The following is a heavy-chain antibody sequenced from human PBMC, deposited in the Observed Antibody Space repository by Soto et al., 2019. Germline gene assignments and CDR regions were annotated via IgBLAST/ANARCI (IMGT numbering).Heavy chain of an antibody. V-gene: IGHV3-30-3*01. J-gene: IGHJ6*02. D-gene: IGHD6-13*01. CDR3: ARDRSGAYSSRADYYYYGMDV. CDR2: ISYDGSNK. Sequence: QVQLVESGGGVVQPGRSLRLSCAASGFTFSSYAMHWVRQAPGKGLEWVAVISYDGSNKYYADSVKGRFTISRDNSKNTLYLQMNSLRAEDTAVYYCARDRSGAYSSRADYYYYGMDVWGQGTTVTVSS. CDR1: GFTFSSYA.